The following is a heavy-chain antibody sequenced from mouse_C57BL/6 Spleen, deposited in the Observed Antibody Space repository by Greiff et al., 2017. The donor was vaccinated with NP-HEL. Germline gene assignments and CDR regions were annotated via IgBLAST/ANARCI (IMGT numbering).Heavy chain of an antibody. V-gene: IGHV1-50*01. CDR1: GYTFTSHW. J-gene: IGHJ2*01. CDR2: IDPSDSYT. CDR3: ARSGTTVVASYYFDY. Sequence: QVQLKQPGAELVKPGASVKLSCKASGYTFTSHWMQWVKQRPGQGLEWIGEIDPSDSYTNYNQKFKGKATLTVDTSSSTAYMQLSSLTSEDSAVYYCARSGTTVVASYYFDYWGQGTTLTVSS. D-gene: IGHD1-1*01.